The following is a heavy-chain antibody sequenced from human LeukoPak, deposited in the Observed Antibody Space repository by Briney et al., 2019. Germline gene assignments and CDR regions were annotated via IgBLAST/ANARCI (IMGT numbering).Heavy chain of an antibody. V-gene: IGHV3-7*01. CDR3: SINGFLNTSFDY. Sequence: PGGSLRLSCAASGFTFRNYWMGWVRQAPGKGLEWVANTKPDGSAEYYADSVRGRFTTSRDNANNFLYLQMNSLRAEDTAVYYFSINGFLNTSFDYWGQGTLVTVSS. D-gene: IGHD2/OR15-2a*01. J-gene: IGHJ4*02. CDR1: GFTFRNYW. CDR2: TKPDGSAE.